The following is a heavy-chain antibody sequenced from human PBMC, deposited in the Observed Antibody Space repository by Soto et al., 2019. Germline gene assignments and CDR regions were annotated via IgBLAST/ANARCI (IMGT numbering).Heavy chain of an antibody. CDR3: ARWSGSYYYYGMDV. D-gene: IGHD1-26*01. CDR1: GGSIYTYY. Sequence: ASETLSLTCNVSGGSIYTYYWNWIRQSPGKGLEWIGYISDGGSTNYNPSLKSRVTISVDKSKNQFSLKLSSVTAADTAVYYCARWSGSYYYYGMDVWGQGTTVTVSS. CDR2: ISDGGST. V-gene: IGHV4-59*12. J-gene: IGHJ6*02.